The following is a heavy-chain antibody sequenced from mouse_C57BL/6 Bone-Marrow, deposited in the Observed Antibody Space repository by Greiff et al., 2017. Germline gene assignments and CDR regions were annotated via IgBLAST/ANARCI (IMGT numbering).Heavy chain of an antibody. CDR3: ARRYYDCLDY. Sequence: QVQLQQSGAELARPGASVKLSCKASGYTFTSYGISWVKQRTGQGLEWIGEIYPRSGNTYYNEKFKGKATLTADKSSSTAYMGLRCLTSEDSAVYFCARRYYDCLDYWGQGTTLTVSS. CDR2: IYPRSGNT. CDR1: GYTFTSYG. J-gene: IGHJ2*01. V-gene: IGHV1-81*01. D-gene: IGHD2-4*01.